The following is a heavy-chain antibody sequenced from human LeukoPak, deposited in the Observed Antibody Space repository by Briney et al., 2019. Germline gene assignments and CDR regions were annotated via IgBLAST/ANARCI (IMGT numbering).Heavy chain of an antibody. CDR1: GFTFSSYG. CDR3: ARARGLFGEEQFLFDY. J-gene: IGHJ4*02. Sequence: PGRSLRLSCAASGFTFSSYGMHWVRQAPGKGLEWVVVIWYDGSNKYYADSVKGRFTISRDNSKNTLYLQMNSLRAEDTAVYYCARARGLFGEEQFLFDYWGQGTLVTVSS. V-gene: IGHV3-33*01. D-gene: IGHD3-10*02. CDR2: IWYDGSNK.